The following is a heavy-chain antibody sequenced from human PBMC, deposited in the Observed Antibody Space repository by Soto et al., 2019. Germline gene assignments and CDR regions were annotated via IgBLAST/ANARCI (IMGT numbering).Heavy chain of an antibody. CDR2: INHSGST. J-gene: IGHJ4*02. Sequence: AVTLSLTFVVFGVSLIGCYWRWIRHPPGKGLLWVGEINHSGSTNYNPSLKSRVTISVDTSKNQCSLKLSAVTAADTAVYYCALVDTAMVWNDYWGQGTLVTVSS. CDR1: GVSLIGCY. V-gene: IGHV4-34*01. D-gene: IGHD5-18*01. CDR3: ALVDTAMVWNDY.